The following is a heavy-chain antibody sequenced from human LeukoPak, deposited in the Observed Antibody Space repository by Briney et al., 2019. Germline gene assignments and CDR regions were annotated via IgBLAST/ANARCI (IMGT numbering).Heavy chain of an antibody. J-gene: IGHJ4*02. Sequence: GGSLRLSCATSGFTFSTYAMSWVRQAPGKGLEWVSVISGSGDSTYYADSVKGRFTISRDNSKNTLYLQMNSLRAEDTAVYYCAKAPVLGYCSGGSCYPYFDYWGQGTLVTVSS. CDR2: ISGSGDST. D-gene: IGHD2-15*01. V-gene: IGHV3-23*01. CDR1: GFTFSTYA. CDR3: AKAPVLGYCSGGSCYPYFDY.